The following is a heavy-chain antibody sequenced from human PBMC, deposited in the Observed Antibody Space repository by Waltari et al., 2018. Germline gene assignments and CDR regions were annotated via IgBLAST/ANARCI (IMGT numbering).Heavy chain of an antibody. CDR1: GDSMSGSDF. D-gene: IGHD2-15*01. Sequence: QLQLHQSGPGLVKPSESLSLTCVVSGDSMSGSDFWSWVSQSPRTGLEWIGQVHRTGRIKYNPPRAGRFTVAIDTSNKEFSLTVSSPTAADTAIYYCALDRGRGLYLDSWGQGTLVTVSP. J-gene: IGHJ4*02. V-gene: IGHV4-4*02. CDR2: VHRTGRI. CDR3: ALDRGRGLYLDS.